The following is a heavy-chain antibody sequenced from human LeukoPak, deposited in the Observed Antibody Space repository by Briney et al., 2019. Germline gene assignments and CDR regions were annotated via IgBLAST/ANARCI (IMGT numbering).Heavy chain of an antibody. D-gene: IGHD3-16*01. CDR2: ISSSGSTI. V-gene: IGHV3-11*01. Sequence: GGSLRLSCAASGFTFSDYYMSWIRQAPGKGLEWVSYISSSGSTIYYADSVKGRFTISRDNAKNSLYLQMNSLRAEDTAVYYCASLGGATVSCYYGMDVWGQGTTVTVSS. CDR3: ASLGGATVSCYYGMDV. J-gene: IGHJ6*02. CDR1: GFTFSDYY.